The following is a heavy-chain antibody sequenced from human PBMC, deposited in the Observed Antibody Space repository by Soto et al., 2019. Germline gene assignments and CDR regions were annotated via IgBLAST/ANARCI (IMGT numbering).Heavy chain of an antibody. CDR3: ARDMDSNYDGMDV. Sequence: QVNLVQSGGGLVQPGRSLRLSCEASGFTFRNSGMEWIRQAPGKGLEWVARIWHDGSSQYYADSVKGRFTISRDNSKNTLYMEMNSVRVEDTAVYYCARDMDSNYDGMDVWGQGTTVIVSS. CDR1: GFTFRNSG. J-gene: IGHJ6*02. CDR2: IWHDGSSQ. V-gene: IGHV3-33*01. D-gene: IGHD4-4*01.